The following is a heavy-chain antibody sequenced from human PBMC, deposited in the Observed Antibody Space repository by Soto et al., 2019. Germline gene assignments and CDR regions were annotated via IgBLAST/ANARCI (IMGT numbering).Heavy chain of an antibody. D-gene: IGHD6-13*01. CDR2: IKQDGSEK. CDR3: ARIASAGRGWDV. Sequence: EVQLVESGGGLVQPGGSLRLSCAASGFTFSSYWMSWVRQAPVKGLEWVGNIKQDGSEKNYVDFVEGRFTISGDNAENSLYLQMNSLRAEDTAVYYCARIASAGRGWDVWGQGTTVVVSS. CDR1: GFTFSSYW. V-gene: IGHV3-7*01. J-gene: IGHJ6*02.